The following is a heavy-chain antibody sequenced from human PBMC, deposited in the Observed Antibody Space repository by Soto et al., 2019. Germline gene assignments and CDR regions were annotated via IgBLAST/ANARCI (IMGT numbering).Heavy chain of an antibody. V-gene: IGHV5-51*01. CDR3: ARHLGTGTTADYYYGMDV. CDR1: GYSFTSYW. J-gene: IGHJ6*02. D-gene: IGHD1-7*01. Sequence: ESLKISGKCCGYSFTSYWIGWVRQMPGKGLEWMGIIYPGDSDTRYSPSFQGQVTISADKSISTAYLQWSSLKASDTAMYYCARHLGTGTTADYYYGMDVWGQGTTVTVSS. CDR2: IYPGDSDT.